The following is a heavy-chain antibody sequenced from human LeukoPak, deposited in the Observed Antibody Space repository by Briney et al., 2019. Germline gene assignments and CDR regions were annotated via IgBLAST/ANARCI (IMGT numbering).Heavy chain of an antibody. D-gene: IGHD5-12*01. CDR2: INIDGSST. V-gene: IGHV3-74*01. CDR3: ARVDGGYAGPTIDY. CDR1: GFTFTSYW. Sequence: PGGSLRLSCAASGFTFTSYWMHWVRQAPGKGLVWVSRINIDGSSTSYADSVEGRFTISRDNAKNTPYLQMNSLRAEDTAVYYCARVDGGYAGPTIDYWGQGTLVTVSS. J-gene: IGHJ4*02.